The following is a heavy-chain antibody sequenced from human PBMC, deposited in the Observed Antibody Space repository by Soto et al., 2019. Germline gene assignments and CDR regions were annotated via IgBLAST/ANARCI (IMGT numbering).Heavy chain of an antibody. CDR1: GFTFSSYS. V-gene: IGHV3-21*01. D-gene: IGHD3-22*01. Sequence: GGSLRLSCAASGFTFSSYSMNWVRQAPGKGLEWVSSISSSSSYIYYADSVKGRFTISRDNAKHSLYLQMSSLRDEDTAVYYCAKSRYSDSSGDVYDYWGQGTLVTVSS. J-gene: IGHJ4*02. CDR2: ISSSSSYI. CDR3: AKSRYSDSSGDVYDY.